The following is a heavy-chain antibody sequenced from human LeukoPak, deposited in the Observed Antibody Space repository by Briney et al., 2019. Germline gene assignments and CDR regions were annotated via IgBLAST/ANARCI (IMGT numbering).Heavy chain of an antibody. J-gene: IGHJ4*02. Sequence: SETLSLTCTVYGGSISGYYWSWIRQPPGKGLEWIGYIYYSGSTNYNPSLKSRVTISGDTSKNQFSLKLTSVTAADTAVYYCARDDYGGPGDYWGQGTLVTVSS. V-gene: IGHV4-59*01. CDR3: ARDDYGGPGDY. CDR1: GGSISGYY. CDR2: IYYSGST. D-gene: IGHD4-23*01.